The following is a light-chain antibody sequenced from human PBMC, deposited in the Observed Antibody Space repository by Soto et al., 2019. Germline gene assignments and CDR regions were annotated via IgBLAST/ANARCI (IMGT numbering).Light chain of an antibody. V-gene: IGLV6-57*02. J-gene: IGLJ2*01. CDR1: SGSIASNY. CDR2: EDN. Sequence: NFMLTQPHSVSESPGKTVTISCTGSSGSIASNYVQWYQQRPGSAPTTVIYEDNQRPSGVPDRFSGSIDSSSNSASLTISGLKTEDEADYYCQSYDSSNVVFGGGTKVTRP. CDR3: QSYDSSNVV.